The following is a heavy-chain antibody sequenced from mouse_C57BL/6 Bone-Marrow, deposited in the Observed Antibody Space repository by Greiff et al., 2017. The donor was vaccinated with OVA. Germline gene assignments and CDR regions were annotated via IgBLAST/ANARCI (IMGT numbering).Heavy chain of an antibody. CDR1: GYTFTDYE. CDR3: TDDGYYAAWFAY. Sequence: VQLQQSGAELVRPGASVTLSCKASGYTFTDYEMHWVKQTPVHGLEWIGAIDPETGGTAYNQKFKGKAILTADKSSSTAYMELRSLTSEDSAVYYCTDDGYYAAWFAYWGQGTLVTVSA. V-gene: IGHV1-15*01. D-gene: IGHD2-3*01. J-gene: IGHJ3*01. CDR2: IDPETGGT.